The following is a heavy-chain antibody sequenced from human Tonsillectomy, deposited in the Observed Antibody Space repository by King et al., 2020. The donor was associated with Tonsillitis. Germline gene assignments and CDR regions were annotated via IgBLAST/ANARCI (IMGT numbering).Heavy chain of an antibody. CDR3: ARERRQRGADHGDD. V-gene: IGHV3-53*04. D-gene: IGHD6-25*01. J-gene: IGHJ4*02. Sequence: VPLVSSGGGLVQPGGSLRLSCAASGFTVSANYLSWVRQAPGKGLEWVSIIYSGGRTDYADSVKGRFTIPRQNSKNTVYLQMNRLRAEETAVYYWARERRQRGADHGDDWGRGTRGT. CDR2: IYSGGRT. CDR1: GFTVSANY.